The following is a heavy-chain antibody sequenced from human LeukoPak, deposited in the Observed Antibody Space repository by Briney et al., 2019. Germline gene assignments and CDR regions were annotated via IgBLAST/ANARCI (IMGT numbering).Heavy chain of an antibody. Sequence: SETLSLTCTVSGDSISKYYWTWIRQPPGKGPKWIGYMFYSGSTTYNPSLKSRITISVDTSKNQFSLKLRSVTAADTAVYYCARLPYYYDNSGFRDYHYYMDVWGKGTTVNVFS. CDR1: GDSISKYY. D-gene: IGHD3-22*01. V-gene: IGHV4-59*08. J-gene: IGHJ6*03. CDR3: ARLPYYYDNSGFRDYHYYMDV. CDR2: MFYSGST.